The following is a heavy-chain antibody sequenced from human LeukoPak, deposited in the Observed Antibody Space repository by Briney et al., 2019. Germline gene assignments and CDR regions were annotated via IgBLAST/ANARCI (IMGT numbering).Heavy chain of an antibody. D-gene: IGHD3-22*01. V-gene: IGHV3-23*01. CDR3: AKAHPTYYYDSSEYYFDY. CDR2: ISGSGSYT. CDR1: GFTFTSYG. Sequence: GGSLRLSCAASGFTFTSYGMSWVRQAPGKGLEWVSAISGSGSYTYYADSVKGRFTISRDNSKNKLYLQMTSLRAEDTAVYYCAKAHPTYYYDSSEYYFDYWGQGILVTVSS. J-gene: IGHJ4*02.